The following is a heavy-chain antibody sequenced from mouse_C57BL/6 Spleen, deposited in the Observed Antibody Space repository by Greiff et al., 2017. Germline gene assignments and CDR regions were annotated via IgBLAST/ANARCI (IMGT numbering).Heavy chain of an antibody. V-gene: IGHV5-17*01. D-gene: IGHD3-2*02. CDR1: GFTFSDYG. Sequence: EVKLMESGGGLVKPGGSLKLSCAASGFTFSDYGMHWVRQAPEKGLEWVAYISSGSSTIYYADTVKGRFTISRDNAKNTLFLQMTSLMSEDAAMYYWARTAQAACFAYWGQGTLVTVSA. CDR2: ISSGSSTI. J-gene: IGHJ3*01. CDR3: ARTAQAACFAY.